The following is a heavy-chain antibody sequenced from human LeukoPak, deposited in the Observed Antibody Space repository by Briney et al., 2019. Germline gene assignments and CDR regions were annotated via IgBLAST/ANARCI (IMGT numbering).Heavy chain of an antibody. D-gene: IGHD3-10*01. V-gene: IGHV1-18*01. CDR1: GYTFTSYG. CDR3: PTGLKWFGELLGDY. J-gene: IGHJ4*02. Sequence: ASVKVSCKASGYTFTSYGISWVRQAPGQGLEWIGWISAYNGNTKYAQKLQGRVNMPPDTSTSTAYMELRRLRSHDTAVYYCPTGLKWFGELLGDYWGQGTLVTVSS. CDR2: ISAYNGNT.